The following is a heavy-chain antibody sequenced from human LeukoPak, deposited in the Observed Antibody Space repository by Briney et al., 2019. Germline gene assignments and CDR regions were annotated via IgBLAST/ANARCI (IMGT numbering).Heavy chain of an antibody. V-gene: IGHV1-8*03. CDR2: MNPNSGST. CDR1: GYTFTTYT. J-gene: IGHJ6*03. D-gene: IGHD1-26*01. Sequence: GASVKVSCKVSGYTFTTYTIHWVRQATGQGLEWMGWMNPNSGSTGYAQKFQGRVTLTRDISISTAYMEMSSLRSEDTAVYYCAASLTSSGSYYIDYYYYMDVWGKGTTVTVSS. CDR3: AASLTSSGSYYIDYYYYMDV.